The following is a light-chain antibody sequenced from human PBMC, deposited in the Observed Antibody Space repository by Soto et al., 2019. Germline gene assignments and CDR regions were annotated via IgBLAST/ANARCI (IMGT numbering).Light chain of an antibody. V-gene: IGLV4-69*01. Sequence: QLVLTQSPSASASLGASVKLTCTPSSGHSSYAIAWHQQQPEKGPRYLMKLKSDGSHNKGDGIPDRFSGSSSGAERYLTISSLQSEDEADYYCQTWGTGVIFGGGTKLTVL. CDR3: QTWGTGVI. CDR1: SGHSSYA. CDR2: LKSDGSH. J-gene: IGLJ2*01.